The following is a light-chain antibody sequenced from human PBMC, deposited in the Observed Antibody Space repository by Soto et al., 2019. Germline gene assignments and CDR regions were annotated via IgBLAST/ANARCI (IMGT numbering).Light chain of an antibody. CDR1: QSISSY. CDR2: AAS. V-gene: IGKV1-39*01. J-gene: IGKJ3*01. CDR3: QQSYSTPAT. Sequence: DIQMTQSPSSLSASVGDRVTITCRASQSISSYLNWYQQKPGKAPKLLIYAASSLQSGVPSRFSGSGSGTDFTLTISSLQPEDFATYYCQQSYSTPATFGLGTKVYIK.